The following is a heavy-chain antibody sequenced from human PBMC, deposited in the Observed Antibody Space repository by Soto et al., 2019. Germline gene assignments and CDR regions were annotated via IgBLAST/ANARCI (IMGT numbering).Heavy chain of an antibody. CDR1: GYTFTSYG. CDR3: ARDPGGFGESIYYYCGMDV. CDR2: ISACNGNT. D-gene: IGHD3-10*01. V-gene: IGHV1-18*04. Sequence: ASVKVSCKASGYTFTSYGISWVRQAPGQGLEWMGWISACNGNTNYAQKLQGRVTMTTDTSTSTAYMELRSLRSDDTAVYYCARDPGGFGESIYYYCGMDVWGQGTTVTVSS. J-gene: IGHJ6*02.